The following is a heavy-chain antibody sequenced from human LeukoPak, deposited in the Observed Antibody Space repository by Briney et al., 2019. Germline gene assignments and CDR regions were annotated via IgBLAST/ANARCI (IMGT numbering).Heavy chain of an antibody. J-gene: IGHJ6*03. V-gene: IGHV1-18*01. Sequence: ASVKVSCKASGYTFTSYGISWVRQAPGQGLEWMGWISAYNGNTNYAQKLQGRVTMTTDTSTSTAYMELRSLRSDDTAVYYCARSAYSKVVRDYDFWSGYYEYYYYYMDVWGKGTTVTVSS. CDR1: GYTFTSYG. CDR3: ARSAYSKVVRDYDFWSGYYEYYYYYMDV. D-gene: IGHD3-3*01. CDR2: ISAYNGNT.